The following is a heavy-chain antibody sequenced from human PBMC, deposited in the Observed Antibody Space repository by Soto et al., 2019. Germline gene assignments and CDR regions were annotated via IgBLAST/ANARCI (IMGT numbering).Heavy chain of an antibody. V-gene: IGHV1-18*01. J-gene: IGHJ4*02. CDR1: GYTFTSYC. CDR3: ARARIAVAVTQLDY. D-gene: IGHD6-19*01. CDR2: ISAYNGNT. Sequence: ASVKVSCKASGYTFTSYCISWVRQAPGQGLEWMGWISAYNGNTNYAQKLQGRVTMTTDTSTSTAYMELRSLRSDDTAVYYCARARIAVAVTQLDYWGQGTLVTVSS.